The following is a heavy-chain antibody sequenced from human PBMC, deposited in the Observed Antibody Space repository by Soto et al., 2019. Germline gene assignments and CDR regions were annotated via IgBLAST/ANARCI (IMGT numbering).Heavy chain of an antibody. CDR2: IKQDGSEK. CDR1: GFTFSSYW. J-gene: IGHJ3*02. V-gene: IGHV3-7*01. Sequence: EVQLVESGGGLVQPGGSLRLSCAASGFTFSSYWMSWVRQAPGKGLEWVANIKQDGSEKYYVDSVKGRFTISRDNAKNSLYLQMNSLRAEDTAVYYCARDRYGDYLLGAFDIWGQGTMVTVSS. D-gene: IGHD4-17*01. CDR3: ARDRYGDYLLGAFDI.